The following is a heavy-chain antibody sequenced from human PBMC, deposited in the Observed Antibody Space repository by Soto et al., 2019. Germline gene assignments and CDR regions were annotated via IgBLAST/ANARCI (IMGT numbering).Heavy chain of an antibody. CDR2: VSASGSIT. CDR1: GFTFSSYD. J-gene: IGHJ4*02. Sequence: RLSCAASGFTFSSYDMSWVRQAPGKGLEWVSGVSASGSITSYADSAKGRFTISRDNAKNTVFLQMTGLRAEDTAVYFCAKGDCSGGRCYRGFDYWGQGTLVTVSS. D-gene: IGHD2-15*01. CDR3: AKGDCSGGRCYRGFDY. V-gene: IGHV3-23*01.